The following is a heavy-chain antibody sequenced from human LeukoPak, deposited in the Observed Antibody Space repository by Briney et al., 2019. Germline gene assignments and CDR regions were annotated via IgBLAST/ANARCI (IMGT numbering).Heavy chain of an antibody. V-gene: IGHV4-61*01. CDR1: GGSVSSGSYY. D-gene: IGHD3-3*01. CDR3: AREGPSFWSGPDYGMDV. Sequence: PSETLSLTCTVSGGSVSSGSYYRSWIRQPPGKGLEWIGYIYYSGSTNYNPSLKSRVTISVDTSKNQFSLKLSSVTAADTAVYYCAREGPSFWSGPDYGMDVWGQGTTVTVSS. CDR2: IYYSGST. J-gene: IGHJ6*02.